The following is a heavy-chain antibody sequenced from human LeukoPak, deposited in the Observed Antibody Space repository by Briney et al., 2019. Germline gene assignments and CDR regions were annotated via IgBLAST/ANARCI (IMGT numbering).Heavy chain of an antibody. J-gene: IGHJ3*02. Sequence: PSETLSLTCAVYGGSFSGYYWSWIRQPPGKGLEWIGEINHSGSTNYNPSLKSRVTISADTSKNQFSLKLSSVTAADTAVYYCAREPYYYGSGSYYPDAFDIWGQGTMVTVSS. D-gene: IGHD3-10*01. CDR3: AREPYYYGSGSYYPDAFDI. V-gene: IGHV4-34*01. CDR2: INHSGST. CDR1: GGSFSGYY.